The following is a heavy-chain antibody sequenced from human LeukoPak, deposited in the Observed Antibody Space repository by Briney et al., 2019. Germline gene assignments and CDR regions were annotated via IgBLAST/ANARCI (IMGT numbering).Heavy chain of an antibody. CDR1: SGSISGYY. V-gene: IGHV4-59*01. Sequence: PSETLSLTCTVSSGSISGYYWNWIRQPPGKGLEWIGYIYYSGNSNYNPSLQSRVTISVDTSKNQFSLKLSSVTAADTAVYFCARGYSSRLIHYWGQGTLVTVSS. J-gene: IGHJ4*02. CDR3: ARGYSSRLIHY. CDR2: IYYSGNS. D-gene: IGHD6-13*01.